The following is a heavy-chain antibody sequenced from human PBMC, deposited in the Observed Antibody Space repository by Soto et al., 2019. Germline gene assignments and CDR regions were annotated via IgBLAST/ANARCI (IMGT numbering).Heavy chain of an antibody. J-gene: IGHJ6*02. V-gene: IGHV3-30*18. CDR2: ISYDGSNK. D-gene: IGHD5-18*01. Sequence: GGSLRLSCAASGFTFSSYGMHWVRQAPGKGLEWVAVISYDGSNKYYADSVKGRFTISRDNSKNTLYLQMNSLRAEDTAVYYCAKDLRGYSYGSQGYYGMDVWGQGTTVTVSS. CDR3: AKDLRGYSYGSQGYYGMDV. CDR1: GFTFSSYG.